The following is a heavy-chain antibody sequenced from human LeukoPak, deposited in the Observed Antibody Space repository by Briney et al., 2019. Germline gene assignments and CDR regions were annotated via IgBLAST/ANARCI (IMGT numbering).Heavy chain of an antibody. CDR3: ARDHNYAFDN. J-gene: IGHJ4*02. D-gene: IGHD1-1*01. Sequence: GGSLRLSCAASGFIFSNYSMNWVRQAPGKGLEWISYIGLSSGRTMYADSVKGRFTISGDNAKNSLYLQMNSLRVEDTAVYFCARDHNYAFDNWGQGILVTVSS. CDR1: GFIFSNYS. CDR2: IGLSSGRT. V-gene: IGHV3-48*04.